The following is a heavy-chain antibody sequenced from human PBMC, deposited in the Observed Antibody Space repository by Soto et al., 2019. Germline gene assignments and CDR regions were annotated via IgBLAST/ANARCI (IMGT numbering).Heavy chain of an antibody. D-gene: IGHD3-9*01. CDR3: ARLDLNYDIFTGYLMDV. V-gene: IGHV1-69*02. J-gene: IGHJ6*04. CDR1: GGTFSSYT. CDR2: IIPILGIA. Sequence: QVQLVQSGAEVKKPGSTVKVSCKASGGTFSSYTISWVRQAPGQGLEWMGRIIPILGIANYAQKFQGSVTITADKSTSTAYMELSSLRSEDTAVYYCARLDLNYDIFTGYLMDVWVKGTTVTVSS.